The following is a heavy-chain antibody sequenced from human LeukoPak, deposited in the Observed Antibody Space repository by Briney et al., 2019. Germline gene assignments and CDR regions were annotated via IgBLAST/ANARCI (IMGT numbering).Heavy chain of an antibody. CDR3: ARMRFPGWATQGYYFDY. V-gene: IGHV3-30*14. CDR2: ISYDGSNK. D-gene: IGHD3-9*01. J-gene: IGHJ4*02. CDR1: GFTFSSYA. Sequence: GGSLRLSCAASGFTFSSYAMHWVRQAPGKGLEWVAVISYDGSNKYYADSVKGRFTISRDNSKNTLYLQMNSLRAEDTAVYYCARMRFPGWATQGYYFDYWGQGTLVTVSS.